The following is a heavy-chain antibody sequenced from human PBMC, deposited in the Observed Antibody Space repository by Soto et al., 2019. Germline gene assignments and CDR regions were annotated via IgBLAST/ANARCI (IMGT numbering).Heavy chain of an antibody. CDR3: ATEYGSGSYSPQTYGMDV. CDR2: FDPEDGET. D-gene: IGHD3-10*01. CDR1: GYTLTELS. Sequence: ASVKVSCKVSGYTLTELSMHWVRQAPGKGLEWMGGFDPEDGETIYAQKFQGRVTMTEDTSTDTAYMELSGLRSEDTAVYYCATEYGSGSYSPQTYGMDVWGQGTTVTVSS. J-gene: IGHJ6*02. V-gene: IGHV1-24*01.